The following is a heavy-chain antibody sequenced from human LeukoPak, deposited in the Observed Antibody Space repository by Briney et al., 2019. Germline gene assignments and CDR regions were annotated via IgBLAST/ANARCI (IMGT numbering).Heavy chain of an antibody. D-gene: IGHD4/OR15-4a*01. J-gene: IGHJ4*02. CDR1: GYSISSGYY. CDR3: ARLTTPFDY. Sequence: KPSETLSLTCAVFGYSISSGYYWGWIRQPPGKGLEWIGSIYHSGSTYYNPSLKSRVTISVDTSKNQFSLKLSSVTAADTAVYYCARLTTPFDYWGQGTLVTVSS. V-gene: IGHV4-38-2*01. CDR2: IYHSGST.